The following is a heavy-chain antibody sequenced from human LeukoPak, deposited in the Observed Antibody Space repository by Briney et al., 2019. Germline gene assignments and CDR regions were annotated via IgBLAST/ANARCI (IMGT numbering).Heavy chain of an antibody. CDR2: TYYRSTWYN. Sequence: SQTLSLTCAISGDSVSSNSVTWNWIRQSPSRGLEWLGRTYYRSTWYNDYAVSVRGRITVSPDTSKNQFSLHLNSVTPEDTAVYYCARRLTQYDCFDPWGQGILVTVSS. V-gene: IGHV6-1*01. CDR3: ARRLTQYDCFDP. CDR1: GDSVSSNSVT. J-gene: IGHJ5*02. D-gene: IGHD2-2*01.